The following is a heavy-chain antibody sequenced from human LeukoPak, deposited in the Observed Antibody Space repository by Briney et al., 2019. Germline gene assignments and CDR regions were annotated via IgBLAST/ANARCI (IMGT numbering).Heavy chain of an antibody. CDR3: ARALAAADLLGFDP. CDR1: GGSISSGSYY. CDR2: IYTSGST. D-gene: IGHD6-13*01. Sequence: PSETLSLTCTVSGGSISSGSYYWSWIRQPAGRGLEWIGRIYTSGSTDYNPSLKSRVTISVDTSKNQFSLKLCSVTAADTAVYYCARALAAADLLGFDPWGQGTLVTVSS. J-gene: IGHJ5*02. V-gene: IGHV4-61*02.